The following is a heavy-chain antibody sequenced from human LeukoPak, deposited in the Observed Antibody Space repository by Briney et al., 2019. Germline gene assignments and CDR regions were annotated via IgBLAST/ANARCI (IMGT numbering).Heavy chain of an antibody. CDR3: AKDLYDSSGYYNSDY. CDR1: GFTFSSYS. J-gene: IGHJ4*02. Sequence: PGGSLRLSCAASGFTFSSYSMNWVRQAPGKGLEWVSSISSSSSYIYYADSVKGRFTISRDNSKNTLYLQMNSLRAEDTAVYYCAKDLYDSSGYYNSDYWGQGTLVTVSS. CDR2: ISSSSSYI. V-gene: IGHV3-21*04. D-gene: IGHD3-22*01.